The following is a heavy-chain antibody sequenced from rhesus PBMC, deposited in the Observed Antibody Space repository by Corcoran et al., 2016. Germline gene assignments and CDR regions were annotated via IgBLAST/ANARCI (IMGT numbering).Heavy chain of an antibody. D-gene: IGHD4-29*01. V-gene: IGHV4-80*01. CDR3: ARGGGSSSAPFDY. CDR1: GASISSSL. CDR2: INDISCST. Sequence: QVQLQESGPGLVKPSETLSLTCAVSGASISSSLWSWIRQHPGKGLEWIGEINDISCSTHSNPPIRSHVTISKDAATSSFARRLSSVAAAATAVYYCARGGGSSSAPFDYWGQGVLVTVSS. J-gene: IGHJ4*01.